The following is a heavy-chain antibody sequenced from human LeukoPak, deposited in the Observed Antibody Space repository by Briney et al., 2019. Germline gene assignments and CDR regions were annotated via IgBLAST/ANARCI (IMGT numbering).Heavy chain of an antibody. CDR2: ITIRSNFI. J-gene: IGHJ4*02. CDR1: GFSLSSYS. D-gene: IGHD6-19*01. V-gene: IGHV3-21*04. CDR3: AKAKPDSPWLSTYYFDY. Sequence: GGSLRLSCAASGFSLSSYSMNWVRQAPGKGLEWVSSITIRSNFIYYADSVRGRFTISRDNSKNTLYLQMNSLRAEDTAVYYCAKAKPDSPWLSTYYFDYWGQGTLVTVSS.